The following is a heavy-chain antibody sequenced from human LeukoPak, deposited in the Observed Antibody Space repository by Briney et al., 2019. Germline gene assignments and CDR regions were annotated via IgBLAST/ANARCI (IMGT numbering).Heavy chain of an antibody. CDR2: IWYDGSNK. D-gene: IGHD6-13*01. Sequence: PGGSLRLSCAASGFTFSSYGMHWVRQAPGKGLEWVAVIWYDGSNKYYADSVKGRFTISRDNAKNSLYLQMNSLRAEDTAVYYCARLGYGSSWGYFDYWGQGTLVTVSS. CDR3: ARLGYGSSWGYFDY. CDR1: GFTFSSYG. J-gene: IGHJ4*02. V-gene: IGHV3-33*03.